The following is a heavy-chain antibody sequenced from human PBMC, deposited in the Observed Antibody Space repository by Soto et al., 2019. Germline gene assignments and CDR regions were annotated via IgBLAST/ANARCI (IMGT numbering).Heavy chain of an antibody. V-gene: IGHV6-1*01. D-gene: IGHD6-6*01. J-gene: IGHJ6*02. CDR1: VGNVSRYSSA. CDR3: AREGFGSSSVYYYGMEV. Sequence: THAVPLTYASCVGNVSRYSSAPNWIKQSPSRGLEWLGRTYYRSKWYNDYAVSVKSRITINPDTSKNQFSLQLNSVTPEDTAVYYCAREGFGSSSVYYYGMEVWGQGTTVTVSS. CDR2: TYYRSKWYN.